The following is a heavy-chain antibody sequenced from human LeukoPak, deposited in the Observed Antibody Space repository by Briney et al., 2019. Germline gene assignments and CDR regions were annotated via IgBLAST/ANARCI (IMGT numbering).Heavy chain of an antibody. J-gene: IGHJ4*02. Sequence: GGSLRLSCAASGFTFSNYYMSWIRQAPGKGLEWVSYISSSGSPIYYADSVKGRFTISRDNAENSLYLQMNSLRVEDTAVYYCARAGSAWYTPDYWGQGTLVTVSS. D-gene: IGHD6-13*01. V-gene: IGHV3-11*04. CDR2: ISSSGSPI. CDR1: GFTFSNYY. CDR3: ARAGSAWYTPDY.